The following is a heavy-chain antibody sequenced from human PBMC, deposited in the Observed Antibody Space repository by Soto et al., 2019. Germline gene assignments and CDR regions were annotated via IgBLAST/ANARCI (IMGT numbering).Heavy chain of an antibody. CDR1: GGSNSNYY. V-gene: IGHV4-4*07. CDR3: ARDVPAAGTDWFDP. D-gene: IGHD6-13*01. J-gene: IGHJ5*02. CDR2: VSSTGST. Sequence: SETLSLTCTVSGGSNSNYYWSWIRQPAEKRLEWIGRVSSTGSTYYNPSLKSRVTISVDTSKNQFSLNLTSVTAADTAVYYCARDVPAAGTDWFDPWGQGTLVTVSS.